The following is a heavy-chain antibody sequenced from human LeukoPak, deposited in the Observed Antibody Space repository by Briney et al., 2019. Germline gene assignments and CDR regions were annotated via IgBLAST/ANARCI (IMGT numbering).Heavy chain of an antibody. Sequence: GGSLRLSCAASGFIFGDYTVNWVRQAPGKGPEWISYISRTSSTIYYADSVKGRFTISRDNAKNSLYLQMNGLRAEDTAVYYCARGLGDTFFDYWGQGTLVAVSS. J-gene: IGHJ4*02. CDR2: ISRTSSTI. CDR1: GFIFGDYT. V-gene: IGHV3-48*01. D-gene: IGHD3-16*01. CDR3: ARGLGDTFFDY.